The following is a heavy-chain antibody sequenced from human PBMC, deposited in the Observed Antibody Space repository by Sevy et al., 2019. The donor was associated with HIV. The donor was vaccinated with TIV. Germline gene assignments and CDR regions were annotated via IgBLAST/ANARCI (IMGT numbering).Heavy chain of an antibody. CDR2: IDYSGST. V-gene: IGHV4-30-4*01. J-gene: IGHJ6*02. CDR3: ARDGVFIHQSYDYGMAV. CDR1: GGSISSGDYY. Sequence: SETLSLTCTVSGGSISSGDYYWTWIRQPPGKGLEWIGYIDYSGSTYYNPSFKCRVTISVDTSKNQFSLKLSSVTAADTAVYYSARDGVFIHQSYDYGMAVWGQGTTVSDSS. D-gene: IGHD3-10*01.